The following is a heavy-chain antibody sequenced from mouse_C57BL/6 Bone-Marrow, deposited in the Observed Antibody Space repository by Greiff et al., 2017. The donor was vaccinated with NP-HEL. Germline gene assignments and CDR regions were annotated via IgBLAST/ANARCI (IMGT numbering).Heavy chain of an antibody. J-gene: IGHJ2*01. CDR1: GYTFTSYW. V-gene: IGHV1-50*01. CDR2: IDPSDSYT. Sequence: QVQLQQPGAELVKPGASVKLSCKASGYTFTSYWMQWVKQRPGQGLEWIGEIDPSDSYTNYNQKFKGKATLTVDTSSSTAYMQLSSLTSEDSAVYYCARKGLTGTNFDYWGQGTTLTVSS. CDR3: ARKGLTGTNFDY. D-gene: IGHD4-1*01.